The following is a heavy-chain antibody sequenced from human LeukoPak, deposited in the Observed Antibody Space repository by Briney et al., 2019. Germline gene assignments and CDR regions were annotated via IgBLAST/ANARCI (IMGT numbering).Heavy chain of an antibody. V-gene: IGHV3-30*02. J-gene: IGHJ4*02. Sequence: GGSLRLSCSASGFTFSGYAMYWVRQAPGKGLEWVTFIRSDGTSKFYADSVKGRFTISRDNSKNMVYLQMNSLRADDTAVYYCARGHSGTYVIDYWGQGILVTNSS. CDR1: GFTFSGYA. CDR3: ARGHSGTYVIDY. D-gene: IGHD2-2*01. CDR2: IRSDGTSK.